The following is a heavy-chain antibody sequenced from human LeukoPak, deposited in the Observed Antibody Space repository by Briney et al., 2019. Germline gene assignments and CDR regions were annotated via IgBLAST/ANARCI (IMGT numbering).Heavy chain of an antibody. CDR2: IYYSGST. D-gene: IGHD3-10*01. CDR3: ARGPRFGELLWHWFDP. V-gene: IGHV4-59*08. CDR1: GGSISSYY. J-gene: IGHJ5*02. Sequence: SETLSLTCAVYGGSISSYYWSWIRQPPGKGLEWIGYIYYSGSTNYNPSLKSRVTISVDTSKNQFSLKLRSVTAADTAVYYCARGPRFGELLWHWFDPWGQGTLVTVSS.